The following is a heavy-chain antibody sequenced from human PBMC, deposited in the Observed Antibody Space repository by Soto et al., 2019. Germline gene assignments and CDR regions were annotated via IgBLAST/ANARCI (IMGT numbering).Heavy chain of an antibody. CDR3: ARAAEPVTTTSWFDY. J-gene: IGHJ4*02. CDR2: IYYSGST. Sequence: SETLSLTCTVSGGSISSYYWSWIRQPPGKGLEWIGYIYYSGSTNYNPSLKSRVTISVDTSKNQFSLKLSSVTAADTAVYYCARAAEPVTTTSWFDYWGQGTLVTVSS. D-gene: IGHD4-4*01. CDR1: GGSISSYY. V-gene: IGHV4-59*01.